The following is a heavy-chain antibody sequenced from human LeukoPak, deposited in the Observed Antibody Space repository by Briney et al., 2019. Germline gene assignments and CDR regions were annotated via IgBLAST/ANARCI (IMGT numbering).Heavy chain of an antibody. V-gene: IGHV3-74*01. Sequence: GGSLRLSCAASGFTFSSNWMSWVRQAPGKGLVWVSRINNAGSSTSYADSVKGRFTISRDNTKNTLYLQMNSLRVEDTAVYYCARGPLYDSGRYYPGDYWGQGTLVTVSS. J-gene: IGHJ4*02. CDR2: INNAGSST. D-gene: IGHD3-10*01. CDR3: ARGPLYDSGRYYPGDY. CDR1: GFTFSSNW.